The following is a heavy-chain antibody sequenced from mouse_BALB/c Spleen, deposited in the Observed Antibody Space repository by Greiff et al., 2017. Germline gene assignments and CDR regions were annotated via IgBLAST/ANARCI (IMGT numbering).Heavy chain of an antibody. CDR2: INPSTGYT. J-gene: IGHJ3*01. Sequence: VQLQESGAELAKPGASVKMSCKASGYTFTSYWMHWVKQRPGQGLEWIGYINPSTGYTEYNQKFKDKATLTADKSSSTAYMQLSSLTSEDSAVYYCAGRSTSCAYWGQGTLVTVSA. V-gene: IGHV1-7*01. CDR1: GYTFTSYW. CDR3: AGRSTSCAY.